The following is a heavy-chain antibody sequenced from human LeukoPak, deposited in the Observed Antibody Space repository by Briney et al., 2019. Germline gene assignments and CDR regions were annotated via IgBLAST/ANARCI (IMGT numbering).Heavy chain of an antibody. V-gene: IGHV3-13*04. D-gene: IGHD2-2*02. CDR2: IGTAGDI. CDR1: GFTFSSYD. CDR3: ARGGPYCTSASCYRGIDY. J-gene: IGHJ4*02. Sequence: GGSLRLSCAASGFTFSSYDMHWVRQATGKGLEWVSTIGTAGDISYPGSLKGRFTISRENAKNSLYLQLNSLRAGDTAVYYCARGGPYCTSASCYRGIDYWGQGTLVTVSS.